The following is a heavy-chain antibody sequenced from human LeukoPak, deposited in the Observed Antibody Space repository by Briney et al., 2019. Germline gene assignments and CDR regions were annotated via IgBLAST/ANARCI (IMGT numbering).Heavy chain of an antibody. CDR2: ISYDGSNK. J-gene: IGHJ4*02. CDR3: AKDTEGGITMIVVAAFDY. CDR1: GFTFSSYG. V-gene: IGHV3-30*18. D-gene: IGHD3-22*01. Sequence: GRSLRLSCAASGFTFSSYGMHWVRQAPGKGLEWVAVISYDGSNKYYADSVKGRFTISRDNSKNTLYLQMNSLRAEDTAVYYCAKDTEGGITMIVVAAFDYWGQGTLVTVSS.